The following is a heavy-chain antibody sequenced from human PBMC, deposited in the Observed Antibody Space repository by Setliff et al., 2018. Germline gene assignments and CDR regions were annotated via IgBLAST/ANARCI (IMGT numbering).Heavy chain of an antibody. D-gene: IGHD3-10*01. J-gene: IGHJ5*02. Sequence: GGSLRLSCAASGFSFSGYAMSWVRQAPGKGLEWVSAISGSGGDTYYADSMKGRFTISRDNSKNTLYLQMNSLRAEDTAVYYCAKHSYYYGSGVIGWFDPWGQGTLVTVSS. CDR2: ISGSGGDT. CDR3: AKHSYYYGSGVIGWFDP. CDR1: GFSFSGYA. V-gene: IGHV3-23*01.